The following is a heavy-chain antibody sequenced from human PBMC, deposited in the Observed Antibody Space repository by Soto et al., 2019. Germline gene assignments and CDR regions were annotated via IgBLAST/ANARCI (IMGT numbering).Heavy chain of an antibody. CDR3: ARDLGAARFDL. CDR2: IYSGGST. V-gene: IGHV3-66*01. Sequence: EVQLVESGGGLVQPGGSLRLSCAASGFTVSSNYMSWVRQAPGKGLEWGSVIYSGGSTYYADSVKGRFTIARDNSKNTLYLQMTSLRAADTAVYYCARDLGAARFDLWGRGTLVTVSS. CDR1: GFTVSSNY. J-gene: IGHJ2*01. D-gene: IGHD6-25*01.